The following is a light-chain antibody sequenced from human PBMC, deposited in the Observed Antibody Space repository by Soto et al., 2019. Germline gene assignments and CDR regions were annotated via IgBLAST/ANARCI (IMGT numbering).Light chain of an antibody. CDR3: QHYNDWPPPFT. V-gene: IGKV3-15*01. CDR2: GAS. Sequence: EILMTQSPATLSVSPGERATLSCRASQSLSRNLAWYQQKPGQAPRLLIYGASTRASGIPARFSGSGSGTEFTLTISSLQSEDFALYYCQHYNDWPPPFTFGPGTKVDL. CDR1: QSLSRN. J-gene: IGKJ3*01.